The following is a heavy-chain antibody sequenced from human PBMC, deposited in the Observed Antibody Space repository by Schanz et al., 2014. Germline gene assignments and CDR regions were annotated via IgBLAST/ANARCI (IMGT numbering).Heavy chain of an antibody. CDR1: GFTFSSYA. V-gene: IGHV3-23*04. Sequence: EVQLVESGGGLVKPGGSLRLSCATSGFTFSSYAMSWVRQAPGKGLEWVSAISGSGGSTYYADSVKGRFTISRDNSKNTLYLQMNSLRAEDTAVYYCAKGRFGELSAFDIWGQGTMVTVSP. J-gene: IGHJ3*02. CDR2: ISGSGGST. CDR3: AKGRFGELSAFDI. D-gene: IGHD3-10*01.